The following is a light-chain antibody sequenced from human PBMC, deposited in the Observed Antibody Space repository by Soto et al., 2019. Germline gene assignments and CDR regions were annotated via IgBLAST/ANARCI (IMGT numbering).Light chain of an antibody. CDR3: SSYAGSSNV. CDR2: EVS. CDR1: SSDVGSYNY. Sequence: QSVLTQPPSASGSPGQSVTISCTGTSSDVGSYNYVSWYQQHPGKAPKVMIYEVSKRPSGVPDRFSGSKSGNTASLTVSGLQAEDEADYYCSSYAGSSNVFGTGTKLTVL. J-gene: IGLJ1*01. V-gene: IGLV2-8*01.